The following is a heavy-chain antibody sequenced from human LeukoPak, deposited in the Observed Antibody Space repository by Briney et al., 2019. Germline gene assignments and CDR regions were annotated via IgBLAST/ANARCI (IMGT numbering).Heavy chain of an antibody. CDR1: GFTFDDYA. J-gene: IGHJ6*02. CDR2: ISWNSGTI. CDR3: ARSNAPYYYYGMDV. V-gene: IGHV3-9*01. Sequence: AGGSLRLSCAASGFTFDDYAMQWVRQGPGKGLEWVSGISWNSGTIGYADSVKGRHTISRDNAKNSLYLQMNSLRAEDTAVYYCARSNAPYYYYGMDVWGQGTTVTVSS.